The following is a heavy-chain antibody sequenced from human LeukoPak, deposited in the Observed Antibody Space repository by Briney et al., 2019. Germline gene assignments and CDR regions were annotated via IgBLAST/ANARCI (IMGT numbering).Heavy chain of an antibody. J-gene: IGHJ4*02. Sequence: GGSLRLSCAASGFTFSDAWMSWVRQAPGKGLEWVGRIKSNNDGGTTNYTAPVKGRFTISRADSKNTLYLQMNSLKTEDTAVYYCTTYGSGRKFDYWGQGTLVTVSS. CDR3: TTYGSGRKFDY. CDR1: GFTFSDAW. CDR2: IKSNNDGGTT. D-gene: IGHD3-10*01. V-gene: IGHV3-15*01.